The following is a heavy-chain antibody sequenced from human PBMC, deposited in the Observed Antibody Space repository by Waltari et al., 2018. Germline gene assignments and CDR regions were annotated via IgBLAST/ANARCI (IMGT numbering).Heavy chain of an antibody. CDR2: INHSGSN. Sequence: QVQLQQWGAGLLKPSETLSLTCAVYGGSFSGYYWSWIRQPPGKGREWSGEINHSGSNNYNPSLKSRVTISVDTSKNQFSLKRSSVTAAYTAVYYCARGRITIFGVVYPRAYYFDYWGQGTLVTVSS. CDR1: GGSFSGYY. D-gene: IGHD3-3*01. V-gene: IGHV4-34*01. CDR3: ARGRITIFGVVYPRAYYFDY. J-gene: IGHJ4*02.